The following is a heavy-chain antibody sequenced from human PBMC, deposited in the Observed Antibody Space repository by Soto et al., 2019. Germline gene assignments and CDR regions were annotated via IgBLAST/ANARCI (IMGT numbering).Heavy chain of an antibody. CDR2: IYWDDDK. Sequence: QITLKESGPTLVKPIQTLTLTCTFSGFSLSTSGVGVGWIRQPPGKALEWLALIYWDDDKRYSPSLKSSLTITKDTSKNQVVLTMTNMDPVDTATYYCARTALVLLWFGELTTPSFDYWGQGTLVTVSS. CDR3: ARTALVLLWFGELTTPSFDY. CDR1: GFSLSTSGVG. D-gene: IGHD3-10*01. V-gene: IGHV2-5*02. J-gene: IGHJ4*02.